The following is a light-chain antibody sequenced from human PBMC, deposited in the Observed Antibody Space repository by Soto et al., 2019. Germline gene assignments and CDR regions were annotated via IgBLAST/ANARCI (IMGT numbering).Light chain of an antibody. Sequence: QSVLTQPASVSGSPGQSITISCTGTSSDVGTYNFVSWYQQHPGKAPKHMIYEDSNRPSGVSNRFSGYTSGNTASLTISGHQAEDEADYHCSSYIHRSTLVFGGGTKLTVL. V-gene: IGLV2-14*01. CDR1: SSDVGTYNF. CDR2: EDS. J-gene: IGLJ3*02. CDR3: SSYIHRSTLV.